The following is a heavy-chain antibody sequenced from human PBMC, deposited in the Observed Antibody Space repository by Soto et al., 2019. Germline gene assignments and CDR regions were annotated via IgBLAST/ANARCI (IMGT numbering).Heavy chain of an antibody. J-gene: IGHJ4*02. D-gene: IGHD6-19*01. V-gene: IGHV3-23*01. CDR2: ISGTGRST. Sequence: EVQVWESGGGLVQPGGSLRLSCEASGFTFSNCAMSWVRQAPGKGLEWVSGISGTGRSTFYADSVKDRFTISRDNSKNTVYLQMSSLRAEDTAVYFCAKGNTSGWYFFDYWVQGTLVTVSS. CDR1: GFTFSNCA. CDR3: AKGNTSGWYFFDY.